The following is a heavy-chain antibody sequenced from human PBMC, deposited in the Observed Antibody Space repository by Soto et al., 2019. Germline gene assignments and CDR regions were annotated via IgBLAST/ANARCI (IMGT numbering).Heavy chain of an antibody. CDR1: GGSISSSSYY. D-gene: IGHD6-19*01. CDR2: IYYSGST. Sequence: PSETLSLTCTVSGGSISSSSYYWGWIRQPPGKGLEWIGSIYYSGSTYYNPSLKSRVTISVDTSKNQFSLKLSSVTAADTAVYYCAKDSWWLVRENYYYYYGMDVWGQGTTVTVSS. CDR3: AKDSWWLVRENYYYYYGMDV. J-gene: IGHJ6*02. V-gene: IGHV4-39*01.